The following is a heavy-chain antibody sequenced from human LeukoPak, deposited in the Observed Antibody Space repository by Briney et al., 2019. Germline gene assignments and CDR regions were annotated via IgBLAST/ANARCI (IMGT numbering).Heavy chain of an antibody. Sequence: PGGSLRLSCAPSGFTFSSYGMHWVRQAPGKGLEWVAVIWYDGSNRYYADSVKGRFTISRDNSNNTLYLQTTSLRAEDTAVYYCARDQMRGYCSGGSCPNWFDPWGQGTLVTVSS. J-gene: IGHJ5*02. V-gene: IGHV3-33*01. CDR1: GFTFSSYG. D-gene: IGHD2-15*01. CDR3: ARDQMRGYCSGGSCPNWFDP. CDR2: IWYDGSNR.